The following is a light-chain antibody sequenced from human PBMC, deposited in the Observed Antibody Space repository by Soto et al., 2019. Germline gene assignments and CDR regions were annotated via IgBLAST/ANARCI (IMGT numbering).Light chain of an antibody. CDR3: QQYGSPTCT. J-gene: IGKJ1*01. CDR2: GAS. V-gene: IGKV3-20*01. Sequence: MELPRSPGTRSLSQWTLTTLSCRASQSVSSSYLACYQQKHRHAPRLLIYGASSTANGLPDRLSDSGSGTDFTPTISRLEPEDFAVYYCQQYGSPTCTFGQGTQVDIK. CDR1: QSVSSSY.